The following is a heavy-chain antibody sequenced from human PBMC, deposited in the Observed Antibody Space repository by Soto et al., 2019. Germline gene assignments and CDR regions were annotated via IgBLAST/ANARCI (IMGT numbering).Heavy chain of an antibody. Sequence: GGSLRLSCAASRFTFSIYGMHWVRQAPGKGLEWVAVIWYDGSNKYYADSVKGRFTISRDNSKNTLYLQMNSLRAEDTAVYYCAREAXKPPYSSVERGPDAFDIWGQGTMVTVSS. CDR3: AREAXKPPYSSVERGPDAFDI. J-gene: IGHJ3*02. CDR1: RFTFSIYG. CDR2: IWYDGSNK. D-gene: IGHD3-22*01. V-gene: IGHV3-33*01.